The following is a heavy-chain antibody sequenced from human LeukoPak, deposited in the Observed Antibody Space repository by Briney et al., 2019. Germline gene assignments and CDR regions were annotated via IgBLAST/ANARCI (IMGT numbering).Heavy chain of an antibody. D-gene: IGHD5-18*01. CDR3: AKDLGTRGYSYGGLES. Sequence: TGGSLRLSCAASGFTFSSYGMTWVRQAPGKGLEWVSAIRDNGQSTFYADSVKGRFTISRDNSKNTVSLQMNSVRADDTAIYYCAKDLGTRGYSYGGLESWGQGTLVTVSS. V-gene: IGHV3-23*01. CDR1: GFTFSSYG. CDR2: IRDNGQST. J-gene: IGHJ5*01.